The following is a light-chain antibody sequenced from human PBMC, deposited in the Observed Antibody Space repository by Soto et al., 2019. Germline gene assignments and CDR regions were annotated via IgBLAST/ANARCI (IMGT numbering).Light chain of an antibody. J-gene: IGKJ1*01. Sequence: DLVMTQSPLYLPVTPGEGASISCRSSQSLLHSNGYNYLDWYLQKPGQSPQLLIYLGSNRASGVPDRFSGSGSGTDFTLTISRLEPEDFAVYYCQQYGSSGTFGQGTKVDI. CDR2: LGS. CDR1: QSLLHSNGYNY. CDR3: QQYGSSGT. V-gene: IGKV2-28*01.